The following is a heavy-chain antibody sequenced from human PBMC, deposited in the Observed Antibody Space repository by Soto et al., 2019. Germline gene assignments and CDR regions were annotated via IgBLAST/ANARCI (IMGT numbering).Heavy chain of an antibody. CDR3: ARLSESESRGYFAY. Sequence: ESLKISCKGSGDSFTNYWIGWVRQILGKGLEWMGIIYPGDSDTRYSPSFQGQVTISADKSISTAYLHWSNLNASDTAMYYCARLSESESRGYFAYWCHGTLVT. D-gene: IGHD6-25*01. V-gene: IGHV5-51*01. CDR2: IYPGDSDT. CDR1: GDSFTNYW. J-gene: IGHJ4*01.